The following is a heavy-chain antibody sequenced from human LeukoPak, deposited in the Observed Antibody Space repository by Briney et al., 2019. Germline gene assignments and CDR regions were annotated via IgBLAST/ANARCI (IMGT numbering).Heavy chain of an antibody. CDR1: GYTFTSYG. Sequence: ASVKVSCKASGYTFTSYGISWARQAPGQGLEWMGWISAYNGNTNYAQKLQGRVTMTTDTSTSTAYMELSRLRSDDTAVYYCARGHDYGDYWFDPWGQGTLVTVSS. D-gene: IGHD4-17*01. V-gene: IGHV1-18*01. CDR2: ISAYNGNT. CDR3: ARGHDYGDYWFDP. J-gene: IGHJ5*02.